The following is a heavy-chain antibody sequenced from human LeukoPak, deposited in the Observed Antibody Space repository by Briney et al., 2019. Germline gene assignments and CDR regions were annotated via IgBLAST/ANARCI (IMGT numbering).Heavy chain of an antibody. CDR2: IRSKAYGGTT. CDR3: TRGRRATHDY. D-gene: IGHD1-26*01. CDR1: GFTFCDYS. V-gene: IGHV3-49*04. Sequence: GGSLRLSCTASGFTFCDYSMNWVRQAPGKGLEWVGFIRSKAYGGTTEYAASVKGRFTISRDESKSIAYLQMNSLKTEDTAVYYCTRGRRATHDYGGRGTLGTVSA. J-gene: IGHJ4*02.